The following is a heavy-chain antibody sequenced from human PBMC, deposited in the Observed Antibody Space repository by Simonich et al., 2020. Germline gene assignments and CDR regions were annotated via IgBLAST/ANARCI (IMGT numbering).Heavy chain of an antibody. J-gene: IGHJ3*02. D-gene: IGHD1-26*01. CDR2: IAYDGSNK. Sequence: QVQLVESGGGVVQPGRSLRLSCAASGFTFSSYAMHWVRQAPGKGVEWVAGIAYDGSNKYYADSVKGRFTISRDNSKNTLYLQMNSLRAEDTAVYYCAREGAGNDAFDIWGQGTMVTVSS. V-gene: IGHV3-30*04. CDR3: AREGAGNDAFDI. CDR1: GFTFSSYA.